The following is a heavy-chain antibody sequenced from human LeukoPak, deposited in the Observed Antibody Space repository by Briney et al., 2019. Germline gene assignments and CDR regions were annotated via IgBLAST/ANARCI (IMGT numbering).Heavy chain of an antibody. Sequence: PGGSLRLSCAASGFTFSSYGMHWVRQAPGKGLEWVAFIRYDGSNKYYADSVKGRFTISRDNSKNTLYLQMNSLRAEDTAVYYCAKDLVGYYDSRGPSDIWGQGTMVTVSS. V-gene: IGHV3-30*02. J-gene: IGHJ3*02. CDR1: GFTFSSYG. CDR2: IRYDGSNK. CDR3: AKDLVGYYDSRGPSDI. D-gene: IGHD3-22*01.